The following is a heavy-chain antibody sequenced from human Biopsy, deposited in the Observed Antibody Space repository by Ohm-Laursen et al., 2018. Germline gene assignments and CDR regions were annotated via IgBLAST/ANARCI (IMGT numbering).Heavy chain of an antibody. CDR1: GGTFSGFA. Sequence: GSSVKVSCKASGGTFSGFAISWVRQAPGQGLEWLGYINPSGRYTRNAQSFQGRVTMTRDTSTSTVYMELSGLTSDDTAVYYCVRPRGTATAIADGLDYWGQGTLVTVSS. V-gene: IGHV1-46*01. D-gene: IGHD2-21*02. J-gene: IGHJ4*02. CDR3: VRPRGTATAIADGLDY. CDR2: INPSGRYT.